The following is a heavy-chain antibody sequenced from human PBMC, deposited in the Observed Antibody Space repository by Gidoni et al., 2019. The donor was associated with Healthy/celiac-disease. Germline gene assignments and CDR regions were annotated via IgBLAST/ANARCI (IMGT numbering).Heavy chain of an antibody. V-gene: IGHV4-34*01. Sequence: QVQLQQWGAGLLKPSETLSLTCAVYGGSFRGYYWSWIRQPPGQGLEWIGEINHSGSTNYNPSLKSRVTISVDTSKNQFSLKLSSVTAADTAVYYCARGSCSGGSCYWYWFDPWGQGTLVTVSS. CDR3: ARGSCSGGSCYWYWFDP. J-gene: IGHJ5*02. D-gene: IGHD2-15*01. CDR1: GGSFRGYY. CDR2: INHSGST.